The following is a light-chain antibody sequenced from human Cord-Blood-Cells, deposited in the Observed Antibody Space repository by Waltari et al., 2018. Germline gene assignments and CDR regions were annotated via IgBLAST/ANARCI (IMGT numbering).Light chain of an antibody. J-gene: IGKJ2*01. V-gene: IGKV3-11*01. Sequence: IVLTQSPATLSLSPGDRATLSCRASQSVSSYLAWYQQKPGQAPRLLIYDASNRATGIPARFSGSGSGTDFTLTIISLEPEDFAVYYCQQRSNWPPYTFGQGTKLEIK. CDR1: QSVSSY. CDR2: DAS. CDR3: QQRSNWPPYT.